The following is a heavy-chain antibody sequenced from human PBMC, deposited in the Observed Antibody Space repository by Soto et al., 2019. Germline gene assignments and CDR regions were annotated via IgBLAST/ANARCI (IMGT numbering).Heavy chain of an antibody. D-gene: IGHD2-15*01. J-gene: IGHJ5*02. V-gene: IGHV3-23*01. CDR1: GFTFSSYA. CDR3: AKMRGVVVVEAATRGYNWFDP. CDR2: ISGSGGST. Sequence: GGSLRLSCAASGFTFSSYAMSWVRQAPGKGLEWVSAISGSGGSTYYADSVKGRFTISRDNSKNTLYLQMNSLRAEDTAVYYCAKMRGVVVVEAATRGYNWFDPWGQGTLVTVSS.